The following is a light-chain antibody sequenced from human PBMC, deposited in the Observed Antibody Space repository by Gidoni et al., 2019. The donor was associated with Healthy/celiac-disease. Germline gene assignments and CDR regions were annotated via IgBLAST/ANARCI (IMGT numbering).Light chain of an antibody. CDR3: MQSTQRYT. J-gene: IGKJ2*01. CDR1: ESRLHSAGNTY. CDR2: EVS. V-gene: IGKV2D-29*01. Sequence: IVMTQTPPSLSVTPGRPASISCKSSESRLHSAGNTYLYWYLQKPGQRPPLLIYEVSTRFSGVPDRVSGSGSGLDLTLRISRVEAEDVCVYYCMQSTQRYTFGQGTKLEIK.